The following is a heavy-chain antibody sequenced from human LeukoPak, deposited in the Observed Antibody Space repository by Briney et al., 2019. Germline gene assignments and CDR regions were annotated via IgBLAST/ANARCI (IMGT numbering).Heavy chain of an antibody. Sequence: QAGGSLRLSCAASGFTFSSYGMHWVRQAPGKGLEWVAVISYDGSNKYYADSVKGRFTISRDNSKNTLYLQMNSLRAEDTAVYYCAKDMVGTVTVPDDYWGQGTLVTVSS. CDR3: AKDMVGTVTVPDDY. CDR1: GFTFSSYG. V-gene: IGHV3-30*18. J-gene: IGHJ4*02. CDR2: ISYDGSNK. D-gene: IGHD4-17*01.